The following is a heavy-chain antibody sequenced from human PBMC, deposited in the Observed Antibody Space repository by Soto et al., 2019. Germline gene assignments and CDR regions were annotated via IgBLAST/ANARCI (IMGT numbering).Heavy chain of an antibody. Sequence: PSETLSLTCTVSGGSISSSSYYWGGIRHPPGKGLEWIGSIYYSGITYYNPSLKSRVTISVDTSKNQFSLKLSSVTAADTAVYYCARHRAAAGTDNWFDPWGQGTLVTVSS. J-gene: IGHJ5*02. V-gene: IGHV4-39*01. CDR2: IYYSGIT. CDR1: GGSISSSSYY. CDR3: ARHRAAAGTDNWFDP. D-gene: IGHD6-13*01.